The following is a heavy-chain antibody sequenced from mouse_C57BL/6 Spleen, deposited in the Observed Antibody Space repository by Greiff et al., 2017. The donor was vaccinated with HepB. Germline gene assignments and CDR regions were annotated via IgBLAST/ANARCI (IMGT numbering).Heavy chain of an antibody. CDR2: IDPANGNT. J-gene: IGHJ1*03. Sequence: EVQLQQSVAELVRPGASVKLSCTASGFTIKNTYMHWVKQRPEQGLEWIGRIDPANGNTKYAPKFKGKATITADTSSNTAYLQLSSLTAEDTAIYYCARSNAGWDFDGWGTGTTVTVSS. CDR3: ARSNAGWDFDG. CDR1: GFTIKNTY. V-gene: IGHV14-3*01.